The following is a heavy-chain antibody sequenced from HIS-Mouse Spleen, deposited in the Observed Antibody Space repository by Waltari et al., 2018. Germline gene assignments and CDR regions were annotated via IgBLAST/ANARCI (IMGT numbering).Heavy chain of an antibody. D-gene: IGHD7-27*01. V-gene: IGHV3-66*01. Sequence: EVQLVESGVGLVQPGGSLRLFCAASGFPVSSNYMSWVRQAPGKGLGWVSVIYSGGSTYYADSVKGRFTISRDNSKNTLYLQMNSLRAEDTAVYYCARSGAGEGVWGQGTLVTVSS. CDR1: GFPVSSNY. J-gene: IGHJ4*02. CDR2: IYSGGST. CDR3: ARSGAGEGV.